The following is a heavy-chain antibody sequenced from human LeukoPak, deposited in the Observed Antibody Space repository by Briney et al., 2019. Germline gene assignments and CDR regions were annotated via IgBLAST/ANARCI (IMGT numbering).Heavy chain of an antibody. CDR2: IYSGGST. V-gene: IGHV3-66*01. J-gene: IGHJ5*02. Sequence: GGSLRLSCAASGFTFSSYWMSWVRQAPGKGLEWVSVIYSGGSTYYADSVKGRFTISRDNSKNTLYLQMNSLRAEDTAVYYCARESYYGSGSQARFDPWGQGTLVTVSS. CDR1: GFTFSSYW. CDR3: ARESYYGSGSQARFDP. D-gene: IGHD3-10*01.